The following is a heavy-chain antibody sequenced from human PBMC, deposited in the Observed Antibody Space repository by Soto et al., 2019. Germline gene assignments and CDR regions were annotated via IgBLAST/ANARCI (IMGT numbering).Heavy chain of an antibody. J-gene: IGHJ4*02. CDR3: AKDNDLDRDGPFDY. CDR2: ISWNSGDI. V-gene: IGHV3-9*01. D-gene: IGHD2-2*03. Sequence: EMQLVESGGGSVQPGRSLRLSCAASGFSFDDYGMHWVRQGPGKGLEWVSGISWNSGDIYYADSVKGRFTISRDNAKKSLYLQMNSLRTEDTALYHCAKDNDLDRDGPFDYWGQGILVTVSS. CDR1: GFSFDDYG.